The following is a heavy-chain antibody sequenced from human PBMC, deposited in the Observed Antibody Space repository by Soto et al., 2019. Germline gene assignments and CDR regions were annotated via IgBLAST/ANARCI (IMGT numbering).Heavy chain of an antibody. CDR2: ISAYNGNT. D-gene: IGHD6-19*01. Sequence: QVQLVQSGAEVKKPGASVKVSCKASGYTFTSYGISWVRQAPGQGLEWMGWISAYNGNTNYAQKLQGRVTMTTDTATSTAYMGLRSLGSDDTAVYYCARDQTRIAVVSYYYYGMDVWGQGTTVTVSS. CDR1: GYTFTSYG. CDR3: ARDQTRIAVVSYYYYGMDV. J-gene: IGHJ6*02. V-gene: IGHV1-18*01.